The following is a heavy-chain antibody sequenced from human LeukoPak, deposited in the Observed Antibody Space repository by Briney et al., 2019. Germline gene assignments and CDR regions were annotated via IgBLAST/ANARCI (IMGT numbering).Heavy chain of an antibody. CDR1: GGSISSYY. CDR2: IYYSGST. Sequence: SETLSLTCTVSGGSISSYYWSWIRQPPGKGLEWIGYIYYSGSTNYNPSLKSRVTISVDTSKNQFSLKLSSVTAADTAVYYCARGLRPDTMLGAFDIWGQGTMVTVSS. D-gene: IGHD3-10*02. CDR3: ARGLRPDTMLGAFDI. V-gene: IGHV4-59*01. J-gene: IGHJ3*02.